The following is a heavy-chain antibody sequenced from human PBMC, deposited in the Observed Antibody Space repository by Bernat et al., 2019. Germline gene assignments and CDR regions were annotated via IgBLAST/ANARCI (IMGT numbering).Heavy chain of an antibody. V-gene: IGHV3-7*02. CDR3: AKCIVAAGRSLYYHYGMDV. J-gene: IGHJ6*02. Sequence: EVQLVESGGGLVQPGGSLRLSCAASGFNFGGYWMTWVRQASGKGLEWVANIKQDGSERFYVDSVKGRFTISRDNAKNSLYLQMTSLRAEDTAVYYCAKCIVAAGRSLYYHYGMDVWGQGTTVTVSS. CDR1: GFNFGGYW. CDR2: IKQDGSER. D-gene: IGHD6-13*01.